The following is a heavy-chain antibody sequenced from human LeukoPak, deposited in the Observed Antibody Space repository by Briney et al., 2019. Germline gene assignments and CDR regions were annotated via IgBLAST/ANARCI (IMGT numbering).Heavy chain of an antibody. CDR1: GFTVSSNY. CDR3: ATVGNPPNDY. Sequence: GGSLRLSCAASGFTVSSNYMSWVRQAPGKGLEWVSVIYSGGYTYYADSVKGRFTIARDNSKNTLYLQVNSLRAEDTAVYYWATVGNPPNDYWGQGTLVTVSS. CDR2: IYSGGYT. J-gene: IGHJ4*02. V-gene: IGHV3-66*01. D-gene: IGHD4-23*01.